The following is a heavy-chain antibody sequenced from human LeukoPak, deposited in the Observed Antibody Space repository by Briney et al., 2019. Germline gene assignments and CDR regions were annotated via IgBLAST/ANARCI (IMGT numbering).Heavy chain of an antibody. Sequence: GGSLRLSCAASGFTFSSYGMHWVRQAPGKGLEWVAVISYDGSNKYYADSVKGRFTISRDNSKNTLYLQMNSLRAEDTAVYYCAKEAPAGRAFDIWGQGTMVTVSS. CDR2: ISYDGSNK. CDR1: GFTFSSYG. J-gene: IGHJ3*02. CDR3: AKEAPAGRAFDI. V-gene: IGHV3-30*18.